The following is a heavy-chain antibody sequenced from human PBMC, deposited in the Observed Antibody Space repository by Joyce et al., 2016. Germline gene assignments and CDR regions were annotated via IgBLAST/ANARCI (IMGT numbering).Heavy chain of an antibody. CDR3: ARSGCSATSCPQDWFDP. J-gene: IGHJ5*02. CDR2: VHYSGTT. V-gene: IGHV4-59*01. D-gene: IGHD2-2*01. Sequence: QVQLQESGPGLVKPSETLSLTCTVSNGSFSNSYWSWIRQPPGQGLQWNGYVHYSGTTNYSFSLRSRVTISIDTSKNQFSLKLKSVTAADTAVYYCARSGCSATSCPQDWFDPWGQGSLVTVSS. CDR1: NGSFSNSY.